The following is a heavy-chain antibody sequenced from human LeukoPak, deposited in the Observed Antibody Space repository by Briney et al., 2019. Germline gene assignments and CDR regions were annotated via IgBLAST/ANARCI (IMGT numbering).Heavy chain of an antibody. J-gene: IGHJ4*02. CDR1: GGSISSYY. Sequence: SETLSLTCTVSGGSISSYYWSWIRQPAGKGLKWIGRIYTSGSTNYNPSLKSRVTMSVDTSKNQFSLKLSSVTAADTAVYYCARDRTDSSGYRIDYWGQGTLVTVSS. V-gene: IGHV4-4*07. CDR3: ARDRTDSSGYRIDY. CDR2: IYTSGST. D-gene: IGHD3-22*01.